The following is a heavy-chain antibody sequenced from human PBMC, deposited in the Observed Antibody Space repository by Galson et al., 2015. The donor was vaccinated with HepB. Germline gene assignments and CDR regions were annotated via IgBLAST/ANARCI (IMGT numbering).Heavy chain of an antibody. Sequence: PAQVKPTQTLTLTCTFSGFSLRTTGVGVGWVRQSPGKALEWLAFISWSDDKRYSPSLKSRLTITKDTSKNQVVLTMTKLDPMDTGTYYCARTLGLVGPNFDNWGQGTLVTVSS. CDR3: ARTLGLVGPNFDN. J-gene: IGHJ4*02. CDR2: ISWSDDK. CDR1: GFSLRTTGVG. V-gene: IGHV2-5*01. D-gene: IGHD2-8*02.